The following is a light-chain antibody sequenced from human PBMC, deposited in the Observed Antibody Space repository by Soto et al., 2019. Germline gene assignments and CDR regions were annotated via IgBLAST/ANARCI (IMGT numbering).Light chain of an antibody. J-gene: IGLJ3*02. V-gene: IGLV1-40*01. CDR1: SSNIGAGYD. CDR3: HSYDSSLSAWV. Sequence: QSVLTQPPSVSGAPGQRVTISCTGSSSNIGAGYDVHWYQQLPGTAPKLLIYGNSNRPSGVPDRFSGSKSGPSASLAITGLQAEDEADYYCHSYDSSLSAWVFGAGTKVTVL. CDR2: GNS.